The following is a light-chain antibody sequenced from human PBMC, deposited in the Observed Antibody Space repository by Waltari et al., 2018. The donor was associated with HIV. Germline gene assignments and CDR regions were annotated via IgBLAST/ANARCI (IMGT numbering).Light chain of an antibody. J-gene: IGKJ3*01. CDR1: QSISSF. CDR2: AAS. Sequence: DIQMTQSPSSLSASVGDRITISCRASQSISSFLNWYRQKPGKAPKLLIYAASSLQSGVPSRFSGGGSGTGFTLTISSLQPEDFATYYCQQTYSIPLTFGPGTRVDIK. V-gene: IGKV1-39*01. CDR3: QQTYSIPLT.